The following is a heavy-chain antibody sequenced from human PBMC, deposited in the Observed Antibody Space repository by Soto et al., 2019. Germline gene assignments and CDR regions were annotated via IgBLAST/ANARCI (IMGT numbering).Heavy chain of an antibody. Sequence: VGSLRLSCAASGFTFSSYAMHWVRQAPGKGLEWVAVISYDGSNKYYADSVKGRFTISRDNSKNTLYLQMNSLRAEDTAVYHCARGGRGGGYSYGMEVWGQGTTVTVSS. J-gene: IGHJ6*01. CDR1: GFTFSSYA. V-gene: IGHV3-30-3*01. CDR3: ARGGRGGGYSYGMEV. CDR2: ISYDGSNK. D-gene: IGHD2-15*01.